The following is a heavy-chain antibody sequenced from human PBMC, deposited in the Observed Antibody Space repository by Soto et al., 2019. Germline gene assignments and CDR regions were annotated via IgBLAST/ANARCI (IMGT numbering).Heavy chain of an antibody. J-gene: IGHJ6*02. V-gene: IGHV1-18*04. Sequence: ASVKLSCKASGYTFTSYGISWVRQAPGQGLEWMGWISAYNGNTNYAQKLQGRVTMTTDTSTSTAYMELRSLRSDDTAVYYCARVLPWLHRTYHYYAPNVWGQLTVGTVAS. CDR3: ARVLPWLHRTYHYYAPNV. CDR1: GYTFTSYG. D-gene: IGHD5-12*01. CDR2: ISAYNGNT.